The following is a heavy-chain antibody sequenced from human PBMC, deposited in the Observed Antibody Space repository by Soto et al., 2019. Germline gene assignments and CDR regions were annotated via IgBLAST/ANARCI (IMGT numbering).Heavy chain of an antibody. CDR2: ISGSGGST. CDR1: GFTFSSYA. D-gene: IGHD6-13*01. V-gene: IGHV3-23*01. Sequence: GGSLRLSCAASGFTFSSYAMSWVRQAPGKGLEWVSAISGSGGSTYYADSVKGRFTISRDNSKNTLYLQMNSLRAEDTAVYYCAKAQHQQLVQLGYYGMDVWGQGTTVTVSS. J-gene: IGHJ6*02. CDR3: AKAQHQQLVQLGYYGMDV.